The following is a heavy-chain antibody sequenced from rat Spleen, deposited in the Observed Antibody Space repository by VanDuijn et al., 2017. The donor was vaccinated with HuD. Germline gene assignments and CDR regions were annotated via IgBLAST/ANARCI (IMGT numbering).Heavy chain of an antibody. V-gene: IGHV5-7*01. Sequence: EVQVVESGGGIVQPGRSMKLSCAASGFTFSNYDMVWVRQAPTKGLKWVASISYDGSTTYYRDSVKGRFTISRDNAKSTQCLQMDSLRSEDTATYYCARHGGLRNWFAYWGQGTLVTVSS. D-gene: IGHD1-11*01. CDR3: ARHGGLRNWFAY. J-gene: IGHJ3*01. CDR1: GFTFSNYD. CDR2: ISYDGSTT.